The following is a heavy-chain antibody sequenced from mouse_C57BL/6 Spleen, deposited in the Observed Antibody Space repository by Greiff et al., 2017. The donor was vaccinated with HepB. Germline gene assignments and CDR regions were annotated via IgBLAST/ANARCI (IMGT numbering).Heavy chain of an antibody. Sequence: VKVVESGAELVRPGASVKLSCKASGYTFTDYYINWVKQRPGQGLEWIARIYPGSGNTYYNEKFKGKATLTAEKSSSTAYMQLSSLTSEDSAVYFCARSAYYSNYVGFAYWGQGTLVTVSA. CDR2: IYPGSGNT. CDR3: ARSAYYSNYVGFAY. V-gene: IGHV1-76*01. D-gene: IGHD2-5*01. J-gene: IGHJ3*01. CDR1: GYTFTDYY.